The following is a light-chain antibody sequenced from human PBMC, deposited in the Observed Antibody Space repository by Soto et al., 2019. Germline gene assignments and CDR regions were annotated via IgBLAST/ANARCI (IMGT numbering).Light chain of an antibody. J-gene: IGLJ2*01. CDR2: EVS. Sequence: QSALTQPASVSGSPRQSITISCTGTSSDIGTYEYVSWFQHHPGKAPKLIIFEVSNRPSGISDRFSGFKSANTAYLTISGVQPEDEADYHCSSYTTIKTVVFGGGTQLTV. CDR3: SSYTTIKTVV. V-gene: IGLV2-14*01. CDR1: SSDIGTYEY.